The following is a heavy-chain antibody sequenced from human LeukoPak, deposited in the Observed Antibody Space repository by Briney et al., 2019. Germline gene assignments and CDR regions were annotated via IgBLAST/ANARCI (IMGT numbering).Heavy chain of an antibody. J-gene: IGHJ6*02. D-gene: IGHD3-10*01. Sequence: GGSLRLSCAASGFTFSSYGMHWVRQAPGKGLEWVAVIWYDGSNKYYADSVKGRFTISRDNSKNTLYLQMNSLRAEDTAVYYCARASYGSESPGPFYYGVDVWGQGTTVTVSS. CDR2: IWYDGSNK. CDR1: GFTFSSYG. V-gene: IGHV3-33*01. CDR3: ARASYGSESPGPFYYGVDV.